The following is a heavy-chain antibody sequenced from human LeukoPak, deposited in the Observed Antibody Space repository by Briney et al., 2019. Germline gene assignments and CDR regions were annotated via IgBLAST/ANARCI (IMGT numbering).Heavy chain of an antibody. CDR2: IKAAGGEK. Sequence: GGSLRLSCATSGFTFSNYWMNWVRQAPGKGLERVAIIKAAGGEKHYVDSVRGRFSVSRDNAKNSLYLQMSRLRAEDTAVYYCATSNSGRENWGRGTLVTVSS. V-gene: IGHV3-7*01. D-gene: IGHD4-23*01. J-gene: IGHJ4*02. CDR1: GFTFSNYW. CDR3: ATSNSGREN.